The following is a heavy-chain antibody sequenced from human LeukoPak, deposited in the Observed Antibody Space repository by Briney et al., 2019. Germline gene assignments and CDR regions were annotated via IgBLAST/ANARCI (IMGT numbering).Heavy chain of an antibody. CDR2: IYQDGRL. V-gene: IGHV4-38-2*02. J-gene: IGHJ4*02. CDR1: GYPITNGYY. CDR3: ARDTSPGITGTY. D-gene: IGHD1-20*01. Sequence: AETLSLTCTVSGYPITNGYYRGWIRPPPGKGLEWIGSIYQDGRLHHNPSLKSRVTISRDTSNDQFSLKLSSVSAADTAMYYCARDTSPGITGTYCGQGTLVTVSS.